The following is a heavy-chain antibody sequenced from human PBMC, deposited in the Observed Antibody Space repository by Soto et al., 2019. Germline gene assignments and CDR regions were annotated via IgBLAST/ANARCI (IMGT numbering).Heavy chain of an antibody. J-gene: IGHJ3*02. CDR3: AREDPGGDAFDI. CDR1: GYTFTGYY. D-gene: IGHD3-10*01. CDR2: INPNSGGT. V-gene: IGHV1-2*04. Sequence: QVQLVQSGAEVKKPGASVKVSCKASGYTFTGYYMHWVRQAPGQGLEWMGWINPNSGGTNYAQKLKGWVTMTRDTSITTAYMELSRLRSDDTAVYCCAREDPGGDAFDIWGQGTMVTVSS.